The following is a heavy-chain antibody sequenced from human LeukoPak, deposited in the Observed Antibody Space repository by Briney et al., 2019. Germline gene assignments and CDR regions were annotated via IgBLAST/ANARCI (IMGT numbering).Heavy chain of an antibody. CDR1: EYTFTSYD. CDR3: ARGRHPGPTWISEY. V-gene: IGHV1-8*01. Sequence: GASVTVSCKAFEYTFTSYDINWVRQATGQGLEWMGWMNPNSGNTGYAQKFQGRVTMTRNTSISTAYMELSSLTSEDTAVYYCARGRHPGPTWISEYWGQGTLVTVSS. D-gene: IGHD5-12*01. CDR2: MNPNSGNT. J-gene: IGHJ4*02.